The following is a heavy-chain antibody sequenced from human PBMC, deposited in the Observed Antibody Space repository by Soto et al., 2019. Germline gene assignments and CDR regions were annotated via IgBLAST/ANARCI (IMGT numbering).Heavy chain of an antibody. CDR1: GGSISSYY. CDR2: IYYSGST. Sequence: SETLSLTCTVSGGSISSYYWSWIRQPPGKGLEWIGYIYYSGSTNYNPSLKSRVTISVDTSKNQFSLKLSSVTAADTAVYYCARSPIVVVTPRHFDYWGQGTLVTVSS. J-gene: IGHJ4*02. V-gene: IGHV4-59*01. D-gene: IGHD2-21*02. CDR3: ARSPIVVVTPRHFDY.